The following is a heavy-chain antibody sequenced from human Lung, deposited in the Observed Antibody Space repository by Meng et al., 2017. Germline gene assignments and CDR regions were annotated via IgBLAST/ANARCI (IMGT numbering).Heavy chain of an antibody. CDR2: INHSGST. D-gene: IGHD4-11*01. V-gene: IGHV4-34*01. J-gene: IGHJ4*02. CDR1: GGSFSDYY. Sequence: VQLQRGGAGLLTPSGTLSLACVGSGGSFSDYYWSWIRQPPGKGLEWIGEINHSGSTNYNPSLESRATISVDTSQNNLSLKLSSVTAADSAVYYCARGPTTMAHDFDYWGQGTLVTVSS. CDR3: ARGPTTMAHDFDY.